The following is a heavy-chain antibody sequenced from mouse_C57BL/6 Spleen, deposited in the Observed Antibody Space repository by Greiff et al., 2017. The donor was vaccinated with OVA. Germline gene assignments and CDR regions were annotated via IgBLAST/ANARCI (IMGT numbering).Heavy chain of an antibody. D-gene: IGHD1-1*01. CDR3: ERLGGSSRSYARDY. Sequence: QVQLQQPGAELVKPGASVKLSCKASGYTFTSYWMQWVKQRPGQGLEWIGEIDPSDSDTNYNQKFKGKATLTVDTSSSTAYMQLSSLTSEDSAVYYCERLGGSSRSYARDYWGQGTSVTVSS. CDR1: GYTFTSYW. V-gene: IGHV1-50*01. CDR2: IDPSDSDT. J-gene: IGHJ4*01.